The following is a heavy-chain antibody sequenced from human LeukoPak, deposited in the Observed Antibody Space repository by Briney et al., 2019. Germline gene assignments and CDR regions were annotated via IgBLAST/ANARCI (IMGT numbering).Heavy chain of an antibody. J-gene: IGHJ4*02. V-gene: IGHV1-18*01. CDR3: ARDSYDASGYYWEY. CDR1: GYTFVDYG. Sequence: ASVKVSCKASGYTFVDYGIIWVRQAPGQGLEWMGWISAYNGNTKYAQKVQGRLTMTTDTSTSTAFLELRRLRSDDTAVYFRARDSYDASGYYWEYWGQGTLVTVSS. D-gene: IGHD3-22*01. CDR2: ISAYNGNT.